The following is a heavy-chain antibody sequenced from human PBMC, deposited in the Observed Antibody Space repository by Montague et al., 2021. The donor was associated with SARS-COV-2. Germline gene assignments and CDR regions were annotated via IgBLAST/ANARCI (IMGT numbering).Heavy chain of an antibody. CDR2: IYSSGNT. J-gene: IGHJ4*02. CDR3: ARGDHPTTASWYFFDS. Sequence: SETLSLTCTVPGGSINYYYWHWLRQSAGKGLEWIGRIYSSGNTNSNPSLESRVIMSVDSSQNQFSLKLNSVTAADTAVYCCARGDHPTTASWYFFDSWGQGALVTVSS. V-gene: IGHV4-4*07. D-gene: IGHD6-13*01. CDR1: GGSINYYY.